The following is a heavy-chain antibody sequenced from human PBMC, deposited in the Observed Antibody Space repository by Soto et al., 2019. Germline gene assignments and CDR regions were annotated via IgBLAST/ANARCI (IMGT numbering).Heavy chain of an antibody. CDR3: ASDEDILTGLGGY. D-gene: IGHD3-9*01. Sequence: SCAASGFTVSSKYISWVRQAPGKGLEWVSLINSDGSSTSYADSVKGRFTISRDNAKNTLYLQMNSLRAEDTAVYYCASDEDILTGLGGYWGQGTLVTVSS. CDR1: GFTVSSKY. J-gene: IGHJ4*02. V-gene: IGHV3-74*01. CDR2: INSDGSST.